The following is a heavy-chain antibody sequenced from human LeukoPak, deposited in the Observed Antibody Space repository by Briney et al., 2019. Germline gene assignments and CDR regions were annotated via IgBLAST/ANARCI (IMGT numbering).Heavy chain of an antibody. CDR2: IYYSGNT. V-gene: IGHV4-59*01. CDR1: GDSISSYY. Sequence: SETLSLTCTVSGDSISSYYWTWIRQPPGKGLEWIGSIYYSGNTKYNPSLKGRVTISSDTSKFSLRLSSVTVADTAVYYCARGRVYFYGSGSRYLDDAFDIWGQGTMVTVSS. CDR3: ARGRVYFYGSGSRYLDDAFDI. D-gene: IGHD3-10*01. J-gene: IGHJ3*02.